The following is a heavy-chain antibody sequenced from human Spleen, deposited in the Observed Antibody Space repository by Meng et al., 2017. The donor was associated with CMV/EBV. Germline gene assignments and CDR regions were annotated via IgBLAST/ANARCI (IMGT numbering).Heavy chain of an antibody. V-gene: IGHV3-48*03. Sequence: GGSLRLSCAASGFTFSRYEMNWVRQAPGKGLEWVSYISSSGSTIYYADSVKGRFTIFRDNAKNSLYLQMNSLRAEDTAVYYCAKYTSPYYYYGLDVWGQGTTVTVSS. D-gene: IGHD6-6*01. CDR3: AKYTSPYYYYGLDV. CDR1: GFTFSRYE. CDR2: ISSSGSTI. J-gene: IGHJ6*02.